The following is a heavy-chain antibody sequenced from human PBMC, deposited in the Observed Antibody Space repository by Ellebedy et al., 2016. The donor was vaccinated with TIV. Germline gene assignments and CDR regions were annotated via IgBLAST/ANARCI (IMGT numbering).Heavy chain of an antibody. D-gene: IGHD6-13*01. CDR2: ISSSSSYI. V-gene: IGHV3-21*01. CDR1: GFTFSSYS. Sequence: GESLKISCAASGFTFSSYSMNWVRQAPGKGLEWVSSISSSSSYIYYADSVKGRFTISRDNAKNSLYLQMNSLRAEDTAVYYCAGRKWLAAAAVDYWGQGTLVTVSS. J-gene: IGHJ4*02. CDR3: AGRKWLAAAAVDY.